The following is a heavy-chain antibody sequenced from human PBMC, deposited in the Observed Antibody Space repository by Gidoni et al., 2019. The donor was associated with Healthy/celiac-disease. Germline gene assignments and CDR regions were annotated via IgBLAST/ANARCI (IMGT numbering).Heavy chain of an antibody. CDR3: ATDLPDWGSGGY. CDR2: FDPEDGET. J-gene: IGHJ4*02. Sequence: QVQLVQSGAEVKKHGASVKGACKVSGYTLTELSMPWVRQATGKGLEWMGGFDPEDGETIYAQKFQGRVTMTEDTSTDTAYMELSSLRSEDTAVYYCATDLPDWGSGGYWGQGTLVTVSS. V-gene: IGHV1-24*01. D-gene: IGHD7-27*01. CDR1: GYTLTELS.